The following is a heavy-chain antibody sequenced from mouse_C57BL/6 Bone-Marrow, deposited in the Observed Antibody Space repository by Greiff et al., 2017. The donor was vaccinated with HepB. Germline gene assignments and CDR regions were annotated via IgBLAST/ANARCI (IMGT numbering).Heavy chain of an antibody. V-gene: IGHV1-43*01. Sequence: EVQLQQSGPELVKPGASVKISCKASGYSFTGYYMHWVKQSSEKSLEWIGEINPSTGGTSYNQKFKGKATLTVDKSSSTAYMQLKSLTSEDSAVYYCARGSSYPWYFDVWGTGTTVTVSS. D-gene: IGHD1-1*01. J-gene: IGHJ1*03. CDR1: GYSFTGYY. CDR2: INPSTGGT. CDR3: ARGSSYPWYFDV.